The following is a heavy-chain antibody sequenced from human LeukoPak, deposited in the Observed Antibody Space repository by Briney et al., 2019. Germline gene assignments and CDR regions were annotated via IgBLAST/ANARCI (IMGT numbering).Heavy chain of an antibody. J-gene: IGHJ4*02. V-gene: IGHV3-30-3*01. D-gene: IGHD4-17*01. CDR1: GFTFSSYA. Sequence: GGSLRLSCAASGFTFSSYAMHWVRQAPGKGLEWVAVISYDGSNKYYADSVKGRFTISRDNSKNTLYLQMNSLRAEDTAVYYCARFNREMTTVTTGLDYWGQGTLVTVSS. CDR2: ISYDGSNK. CDR3: ARFNREMTTVTTGLDY.